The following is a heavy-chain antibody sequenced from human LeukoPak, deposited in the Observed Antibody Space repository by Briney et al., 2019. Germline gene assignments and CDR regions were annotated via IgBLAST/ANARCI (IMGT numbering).Heavy chain of an antibody. Sequence: SQTLSLTCAISGDSVSSNSAAWNWIRRSPSRGLEWLGRTYYRSKWYNDYAVSVKSRITINPDTSKNQFSLQLNSVTPEDTAVYYCARSPRVRYFDWLLSTVYNWFDPWGQGTLVTVSS. V-gene: IGHV6-1*01. CDR1: GDSVSSNSAA. J-gene: IGHJ5*02. CDR3: ARSPRVRYFDWLLSTVYNWFDP. D-gene: IGHD3-9*01. CDR2: TYYRSKWYN.